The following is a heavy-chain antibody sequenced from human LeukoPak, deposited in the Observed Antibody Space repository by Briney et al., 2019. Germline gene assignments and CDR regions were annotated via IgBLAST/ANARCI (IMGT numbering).Heavy chain of an antibody. CDR1: GFTFDDYA. J-gene: IGHJ1*01. D-gene: IGHD6-6*01. CDR2: ISWNSGSI. V-gene: IGHV3-9*03. Sequence: GGSLRLSCAASGFTFDDYAMHWVRQAPGKGLEWVSGISWNSGSIGHADSVKGRFTISRDNAKNSLYLQMNSLRAEDMALYYCAKDYGPIAARPYFQHWGQGTLVTVSS. CDR3: AKDYGPIAARPYFQH.